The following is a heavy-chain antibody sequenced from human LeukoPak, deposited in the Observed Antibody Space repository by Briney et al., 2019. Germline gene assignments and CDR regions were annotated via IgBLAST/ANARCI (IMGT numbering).Heavy chain of an antibody. D-gene: IGHD3-22*01. Sequence: QTGGSLRLSCSASGFNFSRYGMHWVRQAPGKGLEYVSAIVSNGDSTYYADSVKGRFTISRDNAKNTLYLQMSSLRPDDTAVYYCVNPGWYYDSSGYSYYYGMDVWGQGTTVTVSS. CDR3: VNPGWYYDSSGYSYYYGMDV. CDR2: IVSNGDST. CDR1: GFNFSRYG. V-gene: IGHV3-64D*09. J-gene: IGHJ6*02.